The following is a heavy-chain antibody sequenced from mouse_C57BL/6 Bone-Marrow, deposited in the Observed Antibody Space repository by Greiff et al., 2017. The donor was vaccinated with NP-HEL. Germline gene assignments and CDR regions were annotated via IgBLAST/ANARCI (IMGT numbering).Heavy chain of an antibody. CDR1: GFNIKDDY. J-gene: IGHJ3*01. Sequence: EVKLVESGAELVRPGASVKLSCTASGFNIKDDYMHWVKQRPEQGLEWIGWIDPENGDTEYASKFQGKATITADTSSNTAYLQLSSLTSEDTAVYYCTTAQRGFAYWGQGTLVTVSA. V-gene: IGHV14-4*01. CDR2: IDPENGDT. CDR3: TTAQRGFAY.